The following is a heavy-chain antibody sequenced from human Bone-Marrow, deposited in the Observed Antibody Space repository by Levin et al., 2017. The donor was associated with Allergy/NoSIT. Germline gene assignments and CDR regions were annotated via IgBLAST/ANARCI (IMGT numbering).Heavy chain of an antibody. D-gene: IGHD4-17*01. CDR2: VYYSGDT. J-gene: IGHJ4*02. CDR3: ASRATVTKDYYFDS. CDR1: GYSVSSGYS. Sequence: SETLSLTCSVSGYSVSSGYSWGCVRQAPGKGLGWLGSVYYSGDTFYNPSLQGRVTISVDTSKNQFSLKLTSVTAADTAVYYCASRATVTKDYYFDSWGQGSLVIVSS. V-gene: IGHV4-38-2*02.